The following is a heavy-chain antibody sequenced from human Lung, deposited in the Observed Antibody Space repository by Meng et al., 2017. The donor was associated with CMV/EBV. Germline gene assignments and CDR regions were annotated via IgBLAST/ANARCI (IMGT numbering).Heavy chain of an antibody. J-gene: IGHJ6*02. Sequence: SETXSLXXAVYGGSFSGYYWSWIRQPPGKGLEWIGEINHSGSTNYNPSLKSRVTISVDTSKNQFSLKLSSVTAADTAVYYCARDWNDFWSGYYGGMDVWGQGTTVXVSS. CDR1: GGSFSGYY. D-gene: IGHD3-3*01. CDR3: ARDWNDFWSGYYGGMDV. CDR2: INHSGST. V-gene: IGHV4-34*01.